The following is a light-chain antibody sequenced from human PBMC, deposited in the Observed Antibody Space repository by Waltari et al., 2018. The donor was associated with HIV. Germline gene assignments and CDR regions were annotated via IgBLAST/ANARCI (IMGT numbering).Light chain of an antibody. V-gene: IGLV1-44*01. J-gene: IGLJ1*01. CDR2: TYN. CDR3: ASWDDSLNGYV. Sequence: QSVLTQPPSASGTPGQRVTISCSGSSSYIGRNTVHWYQHLPGTAPKLLIYTYNQRPSGVPDRFSGSRSGTTASLAISGLQSEDEADYYCASWDDSLNGYVFGPGTKVTVL. CDR1: SSYIGRNT.